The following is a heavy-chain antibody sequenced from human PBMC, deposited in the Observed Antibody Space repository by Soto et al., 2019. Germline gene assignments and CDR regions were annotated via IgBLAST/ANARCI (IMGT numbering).Heavy chain of an antibody. D-gene: IGHD3-9*01. CDR2: ISWNSGSI. Sequence: EVDLVESGGGLAQPGRSLRLSCVASGFTFDDHGMHWVRQIPGRGLEWVSGISWNSGSIGYAESVKGRFTIFGDNAKNSLYLEMNSLRQEDTALYYCVRDTSSGWHLKDHWGQGVQVSVSS. J-gene: IGHJ4*02. V-gene: IGHV3-9*01. CDR3: VRDTSSGWHLKDH. CDR1: GFTFDDHG.